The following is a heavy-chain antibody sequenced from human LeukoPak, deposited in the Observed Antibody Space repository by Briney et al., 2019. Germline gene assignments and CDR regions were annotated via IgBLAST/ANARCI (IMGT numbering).Heavy chain of an antibody. Sequence: GGSLRLSCVASGLTFSDYYMSWVRQAPGKGLEWVSYISGGSTYTDYADSVRGRFTISRDNAKKSLYLRLNSLRAEDTAVYYCAKSEYYGSGTYLFDYWGQGTLVTVSP. CDR2: ISGGSTYT. CDR3: AKSEYYGSGTYLFDY. J-gene: IGHJ4*02. V-gene: IGHV3-11*06. D-gene: IGHD3-10*01. CDR1: GLTFSDYY.